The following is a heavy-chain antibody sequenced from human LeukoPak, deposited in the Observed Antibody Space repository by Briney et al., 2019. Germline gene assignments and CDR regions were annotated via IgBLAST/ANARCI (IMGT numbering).Heavy chain of an antibody. J-gene: IGHJ3*02. CDR2: IHTSGYT. V-gene: IGHV4-4*07. CDR1: GGSISSYY. Sequence: PSETLSLTCTVSGGSISSYYWSWIRQPAGKGLEWIGRIHTSGYTKYNPSLKGRVTMSADTSKNQFSLKLSSVTAADTAVYYCARGIAAGWDDAFDIWGQGTMVTVSS. D-gene: IGHD6-13*01. CDR3: ARGIAAGWDDAFDI.